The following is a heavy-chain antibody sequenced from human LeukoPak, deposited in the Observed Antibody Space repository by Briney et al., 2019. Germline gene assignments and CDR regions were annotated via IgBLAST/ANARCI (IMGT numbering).Heavy chain of an antibody. CDR1: GGSISSYY. J-gene: IGHJ4*02. CDR3: ARSFGYSSSSDIDY. V-gene: IGHV4-39*07. CDR2: IYYSGST. D-gene: IGHD6-13*01. Sequence: SETLSLTCTVSGGSISSYYWGWIRQPPGRGLEWIGSIYYSGSTYYNPSLKSRVTISVDTSRNQFSLKLSSVTAADTAVYYCARSFGYSSSSDIDYWGQGTLVTVSS.